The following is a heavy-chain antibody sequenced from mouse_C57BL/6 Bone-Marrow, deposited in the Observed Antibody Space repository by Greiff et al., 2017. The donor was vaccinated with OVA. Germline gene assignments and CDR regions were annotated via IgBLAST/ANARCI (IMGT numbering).Heavy chain of an antibody. CDR1: GYTFTSYW. CDR2: IDPSDSYT. V-gene: IGHV1-69*01. Sequence: VQLQQPGAELVMPGASVKLSCKASGYTFTSYWMHLVKQRPGQGLEWIGEIDPSDSYTNYNQKFKGKSTLTVDKSSSTAYMQLSSLTSEDSAVYYCARRPYYYGSSYLYFDYWGQGTTLTVSS. CDR3: ARRPYYYGSSYLYFDY. D-gene: IGHD1-1*01. J-gene: IGHJ2*01.